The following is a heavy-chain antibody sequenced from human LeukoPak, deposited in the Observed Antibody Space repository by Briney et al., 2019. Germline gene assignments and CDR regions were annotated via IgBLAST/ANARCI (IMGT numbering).Heavy chain of an antibody. CDR1: GGDFSNYG. V-gene: IGHV3-30*18. Sequence: SCKASGGDFSNYGISWVRQAPGKGLEWVAVISYDGSNKYYADSVKGRFTISRDNSKNTLYLQMNSLRAEDTGVYYCAKDLSSGSRRAYWGQGTLVTVSS. CDR2: ISYDGSNK. J-gene: IGHJ4*02. CDR3: AKDLSSGSRRAY. D-gene: IGHD6-19*01.